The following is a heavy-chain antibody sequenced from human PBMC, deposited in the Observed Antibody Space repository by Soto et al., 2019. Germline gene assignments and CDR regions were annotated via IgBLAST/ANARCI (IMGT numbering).Heavy chain of an antibody. Sequence: GGSLRLSCAASGFTFSSYAMSWVRQAPGKGLEWVSAISGSGGSTYYADSVKGRFTISRDNSKNTLYLQMNSLRAEDTAVYYCAKDRHISRDLYSGYTPDAFDIWGQGTMVTVSS. V-gene: IGHV3-23*01. CDR1: GFTFSSYA. J-gene: IGHJ3*02. D-gene: IGHD5-12*01. CDR3: AKDRHISRDLYSGYTPDAFDI. CDR2: ISGSGGST.